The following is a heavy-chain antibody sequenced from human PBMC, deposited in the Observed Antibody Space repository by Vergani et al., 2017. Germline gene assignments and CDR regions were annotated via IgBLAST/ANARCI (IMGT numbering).Heavy chain of an antibody. Sequence: QVQLQESGPGLVKPSVTLSLTCTVSGGSISSYYWSWIRQPPGKGLEWIGYIYYSGSTNYNPSLKSRVTISVDTSKNQFSLKLSSVTAADTAGYYCARHPPIGTTVVNNWFDPWGQGTLVTVSS. D-gene: IGHD4-23*01. V-gene: IGHV4-59*08. CDR2: IYYSGST. CDR3: ARHPPIGTTVVNNWFDP. J-gene: IGHJ5*02. CDR1: GGSISSYY.